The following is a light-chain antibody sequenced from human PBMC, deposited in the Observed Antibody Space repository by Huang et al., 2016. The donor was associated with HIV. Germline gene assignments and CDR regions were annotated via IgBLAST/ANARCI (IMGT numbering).Light chain of an antibody. CDR2: DTS. V-gene: IGKV3-11*01. CDR3: QQRSSGVT. CDR1: QSVGNY. J-gene: IGKJ4*01. Sequence: IVLTQSPATLSWYPGERVTLSCRASQSVGNYIAWYQQHPGQSPQLLIYDTSTRATGTPVRFSGSGSGTDFTLTISSLESGDFAVYYCQQRSSGVTFGGGTKV.